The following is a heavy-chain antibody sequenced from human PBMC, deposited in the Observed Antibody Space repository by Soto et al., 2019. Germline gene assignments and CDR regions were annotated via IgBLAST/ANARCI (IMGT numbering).Heavy chain of an antibody. CDR1: GGSFSGYY. CDR2: INHSGST. J-gene: IGHJ4*02. CDR3: ARGVPXIVEAQRDAPDKYYFDS. V-gene: IGHV4-34*01. D-gene: IGHD2-15*01. Sequence: SETLSLTCAVYGGSFSGYYWSWIRQPPGKGLEWIGEINHSGSTNSNPSLKSRVTISVDTSKNQFSLKLSSVTAADRAVYHCARGVPXIVEAQRDAPDKYYFDSWGQGTQVTVSS.